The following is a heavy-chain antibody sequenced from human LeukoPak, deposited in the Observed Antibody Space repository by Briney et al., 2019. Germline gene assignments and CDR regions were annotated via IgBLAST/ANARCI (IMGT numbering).Heavy chain of an antibody. CDR1: GYTFTSYG. CDR3: ARVKRVQDRGIFNWFDP. CDR2: ISAYNGNT. V-gene: IGHV1-18*01. D-gene: IGHD2-15*01. Sequence: ASVKVSCKASGYTFTSYGISWVRQAPGQGLEWMGWISAYNGNTNYAQKLQGRVTMTTDTSTSTAYMELRSLRSDDTAVYYCARVKRVQDRGIFNWFDPWGQGTLVTVSS. J-gene: IGHJ5*02.